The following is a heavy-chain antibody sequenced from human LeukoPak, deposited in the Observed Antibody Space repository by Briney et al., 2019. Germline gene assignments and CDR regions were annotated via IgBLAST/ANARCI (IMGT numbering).Heavy chain of an antibody. CDR3: ARGSTTVVTLFDY. Sequence: PSETLSLTCAVYGGSFSGYYWSWIRQPPGKGVEWIGEINHSGSTNYNPSLKSRVTISVDTSKNQFSLKLSSVTAADTAVYYCARGSTTVVTLFDYWGQGTLVTVSS. V-gene: IGHV4-34*01. CDR1: GGSFSGYY. D-gene: IGHD4-23*01. CDR2: INHSGST. J-gene: IGHJ4*02.